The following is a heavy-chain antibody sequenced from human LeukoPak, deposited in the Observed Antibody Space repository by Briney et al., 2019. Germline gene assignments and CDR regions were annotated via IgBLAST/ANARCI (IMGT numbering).Heavy chain of an antibody. V-gene: IGHV4-61*01. CDR1: GGSVSSGSYY. CDR3: ATEIYCGGDCYSDY. CDR2: IYYSGST. J-gene: IGHJ4*02. Sequence: SETLSLTCTVSGGSVSSGSYYWSWIRQPPGKGLEWLGYIYYSGSTNYNPSLKSRVTISVDTSKNQFSLKLSSVTAADTALYYCATEIYCGGDCYSDYWGQGTLVTVSS. D-gene: IGHD2-21*02.